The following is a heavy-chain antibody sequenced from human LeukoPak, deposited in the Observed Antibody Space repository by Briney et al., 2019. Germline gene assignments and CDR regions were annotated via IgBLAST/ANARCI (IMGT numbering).Heavy chain of an antibody. CDR1: GGSISSYY. J-gene: IGHJ4*02. CDR2: IYYSGST. V-gene: IGHV4-59*01. D-gene: IGHD6-6*01. Sequence: PSETLSLTCTVSGGSISSYYWSWIRQPPGKGLEGIGYIYYSGSTNYNPSLKSRVTISVATSNTPFSLTPSSVPAAHAAVYSCPRSYSSSSFDYWGQGTLVTVSS. CDR3: PRSYSSSSFDY.